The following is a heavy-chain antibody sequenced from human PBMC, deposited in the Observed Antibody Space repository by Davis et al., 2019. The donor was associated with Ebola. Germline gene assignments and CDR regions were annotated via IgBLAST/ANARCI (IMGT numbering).Heavy chain of an antibody. Sequence: PGGSLRLSCAVSGFTFSSYWMSWVRQAPGKGLEWVANIKQDGSEKYYVDSVKGRFTISRDNAKNSIYLQMNNLRAEDAGVYYCVRYCRSSDCYRGFDYWGQGTLVTVSS. D-gene: IGHD2-2*02. CDR2: IKQDGSEK. V-gene: IGHV3-7*01. J-gene: IGHJ4*02. CDR3: VRYCRSSDCYRGFDY. CDR1: GFTFSSYW.